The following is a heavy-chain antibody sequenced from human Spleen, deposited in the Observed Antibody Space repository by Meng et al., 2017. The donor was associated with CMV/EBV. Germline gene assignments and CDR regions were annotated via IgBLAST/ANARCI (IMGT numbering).Heavy chain of an antibody. CDR2: TYYRSKWYN. V-gene: IGHV6-1*01. CDR3: ARGLIPAAMDWCDP. D-gene: IGHD2-2*01. J-gene: IGHJ5*02. CDR1: GDSVSSNSAA. Sequence: QVQLQQSGPGLVKPSQTLSLTCAIPGDSVSSNSAAWNWIRQSSSRGLEWLGRTYYRSKWYNDYAVSVKSRITINPDTSKNQFSLQLNSVTPEDTAVYYCARGLIPAAMDWCDPWGQGTLVIVSA.